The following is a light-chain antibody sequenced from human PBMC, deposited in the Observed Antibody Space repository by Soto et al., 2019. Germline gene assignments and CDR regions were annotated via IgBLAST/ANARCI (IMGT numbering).Light chain of an antibody. CDR1: SGHSSYA. Sequence: QPVLTQSPSASASLGASGKLTCTLSSGHSSYAIAWHQQQPETGPRYLMRLNSDGSHTKGDGIPDRFSGSSSGAERYLTISSLQSEDEADYYCQTWDTGIWVFGGGTKLTVL. J-gene: IGLJ3*02. CDR2: LNSDGSH. V-gene: IGLV4-69*01. CDR3: QTWDTGIWV.